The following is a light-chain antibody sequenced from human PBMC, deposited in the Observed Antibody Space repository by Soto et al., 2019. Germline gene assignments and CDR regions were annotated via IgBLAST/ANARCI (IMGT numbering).Light chain of an antibody. CDR3: QSYDSSIVV. CDR1: SGSIASNY. V-gene: IGLV6-57*03. J-gene: IGLJ2*01. CDR2: ENN. Sequence: NFILPQPHSVSESPGKTVTVSCTRSSGSIASNYVQWCQQRPGSAPTTVIYENNQRPSGVPDRFSGSVDSSSNSASLTISGLKTEDEADYYCQSYDSSIVVFGGGTKLTVL.